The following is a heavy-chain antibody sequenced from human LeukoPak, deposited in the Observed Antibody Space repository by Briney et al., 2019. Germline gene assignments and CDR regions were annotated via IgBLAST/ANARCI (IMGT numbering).Heavy chain of an antibody. Sequence: GGSLRLSCAASGFTFNNYVMNWVRQAPGKGLEWVSAITDSSTSTYYADSVKGRFTISRHNSKNTLYLQMNSLRAEDTAVYYCAKGSSSSRPYYFDYWGQGTLVTVSS. J-gene: IGHJ4*02. CDR2: ITDSSTST. V-gene: IGHV3-23*01. CDR3: AKGSSSSRPYYFDY. CDR1: GFTFNNYV. D-gene: IGHD6-13*01.